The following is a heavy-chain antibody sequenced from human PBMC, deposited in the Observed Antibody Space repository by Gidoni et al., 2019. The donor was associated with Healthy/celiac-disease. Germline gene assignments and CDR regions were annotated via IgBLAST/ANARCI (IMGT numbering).Heavy chain of an antibody. Sequence: QVQLVQSGAEVKKPGASVKVYCKASGYTFTRYGISWVRQAPGQGLEWMGWISAYNGNTNYAQKLQGRVTMTTDTSTSTAYMELRSLRSDDTAVYYCARVFSYDFWSGYRYFDYWGQGTLVTVSS. CDR2: ISAYNGNT. V-gene: IGHV1-18*04. CDR3: ARVFSYDFWSGYRYFDY. J-gene: IGHJ4*02. D-gene: IGHD3-3*01. CDR1: GYTFTRYG.